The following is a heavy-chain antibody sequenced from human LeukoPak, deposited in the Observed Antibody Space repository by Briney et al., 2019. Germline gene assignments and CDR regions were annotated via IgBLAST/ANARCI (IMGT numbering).Heavy chain of an antibody. D-gene: IGHD3-16*01. J-gene: IGHJ3*02. Sequence: PSETLSLTCTVSGGSISSYSWTWIRQPPGKGLEWIGSIYYSGSTNYNPSLKSRVTISVDTSKNQFSLRLSSVTAADTAVYYCVRDRVLGAFDIWGQGTMVTVSS. CDR2: IYYSGST. CDR1: GGSISSYS. V-gene: IGHV4-59*01. CDR3: VRDRVLGAFDI.